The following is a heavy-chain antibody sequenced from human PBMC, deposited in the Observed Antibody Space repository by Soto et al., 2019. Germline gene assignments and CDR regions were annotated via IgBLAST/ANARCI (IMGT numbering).Heavy chain of an antibody. CDR2: ISGSGGST. Sequence: GGSLRLSCAASGFTFSSYAMSWVRQAPGKGLEWVSAISGSGGSTYYADSGKGRFTISRDNSKNTLYLQMNSQTAEDTAVYYCAKQTSSGWLYYFDYWGQGTLVTVSS. D-gene: IGHD6-19*01. CDR3: AKQTSSGWLYYFDY. CDR1: GFTFSSYA. V-gene: IGHV3-23*01. J-gene: IGHJ4*02.